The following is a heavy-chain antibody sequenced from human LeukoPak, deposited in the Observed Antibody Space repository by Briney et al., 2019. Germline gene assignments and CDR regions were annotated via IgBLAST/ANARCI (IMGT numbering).Heavy chain of an antibody. J-gene: IGHJ4*02. Sequence: GGSLRLSCAASGFTFSGSAIHWVRQASGKGLEWVGRIRDKANSYATAYIASVKGRFTISRDDSKNTAYLRMSSLKTEDTAVYYCTRWDCTTTGCYPFDYWGQGTLVTVSS. D-gene: IGHD2-2*01. CDR3: TRWDCTTTGCYPFDY. V-gene: IGHV3-73*01. CDR2: IRDKANSYAT. CDR1: GFTFSGSA.